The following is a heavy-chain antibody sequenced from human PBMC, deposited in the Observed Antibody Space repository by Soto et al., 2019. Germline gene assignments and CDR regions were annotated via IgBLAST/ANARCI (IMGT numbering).Heavy chain of an antibody. CDR2: IVVGSGNT. J-gene: IGHJ4*02. D-gene: IGHD3-22*01. Sequence: SVKVSCKASGFTFTSSPVQRVRQARGQRLEWIGWIVVGSGNTNYAQKFQERVTITRVMSTSTAYMELSSLRSEDTAVYYCATSAYYYDSSGCYDYCGKGTLATVSS. V-gene: IGHV1-58*01. CDR1: GFTFTSSP. CDR3: ATSAYYYDSSGCYDY.